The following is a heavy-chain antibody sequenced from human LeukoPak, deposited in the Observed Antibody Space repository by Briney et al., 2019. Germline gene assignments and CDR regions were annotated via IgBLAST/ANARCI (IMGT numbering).Heavy chain of an antibody. D-gene: IGHD6-25*01. CDR3: ARIEGSAALMGD. V-gene: IGHV1-46*01. Sequence: ASVNVSCKASGYTFTTYYIHWVRQAPGQGLEWMGIIRPSGGTTLYAQRFQGRVTMTRDTSTSTAHMELSSLRSEDTAVYYCARIEGSAALMGDWGQGTLVTVSS. CDR1: GYTFTTYY. J-gene: IGHJ4*02. CDR2: IRPSGGTT.